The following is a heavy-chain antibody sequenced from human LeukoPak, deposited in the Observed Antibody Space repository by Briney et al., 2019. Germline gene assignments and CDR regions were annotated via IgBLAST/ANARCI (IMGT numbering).Heavy chain of an antibody. CDR1: GFTFSSYA. J-gene: IGHJ6*02. CDR3: ARDRVFIAAAGYYYYYGMDV. CDR2: IYSGGST. D-gene: IGHD6-13*01. V-gene: IGHV3-66*01. Sequence: GGSLRLSCAASGFTFSSYAMSWGRQAPGKGLEWVSVIYSGGSTYYADSVKGRFTISRDNSKNTLYLQMNSLRAEDTAVYYCARDRVFIAAAGYYYYYGMDVWGQGTTVTVSS.